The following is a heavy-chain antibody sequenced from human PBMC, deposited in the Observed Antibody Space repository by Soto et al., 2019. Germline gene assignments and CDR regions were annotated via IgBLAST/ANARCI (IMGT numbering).Heavy chain of an antibody. Sequence: PGGSLRLSCTTSGFTFGDYAMSWYRQAPGKGLEWVGVIRSKAYGGTTDYAASVKGRFTISRDDSKSAAYLQMNSLKSEDTGVYYCTKYTYTSRYAYYGMDVWGPGTTVTVSS. J-gene: IGHJ6*02. CDR3: TKYTYTSRYAYYGMDV. D-gene: IGHD2-2*01. CDR1: GFTFGDYA. CDR2: IRSKAYGGTT. V-gene: IGHV3-49*03.